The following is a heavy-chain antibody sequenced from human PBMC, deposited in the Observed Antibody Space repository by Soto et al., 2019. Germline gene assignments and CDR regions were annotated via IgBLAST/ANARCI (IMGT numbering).Heavy chain of an antibody. D-gene: IGHD3-9*01. CDR1: GYSFTSYW. J-gene: IGHJ6*02. CDR3: ARHVRGTGHYNHSYYGMDV. Sequence: PGESLKISCKGSGYSFTSYWIGWVRQMPGKGLEWMGIIYPGDSDTTYSPSFQGQVTISADKSIKTAYLQWSSLKASDTAMYYCARHVRGTGHYNHSYYGMDVWGQGTTVTVSS. CDR2: IYPGDSDT. V-gene: IGHV5-51*01.